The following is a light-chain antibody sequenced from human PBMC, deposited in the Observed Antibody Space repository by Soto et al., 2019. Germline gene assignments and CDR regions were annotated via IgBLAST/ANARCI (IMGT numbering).Light chain of an antibody. V-gene: IGKV3-20*01. Sequence: EIVLTQSRGTLSLSPGERATLSCRASQSINNNYLAWYQQKRGQAPRLLIYGASSRATGIPDRFSGSGSGTDFTVTISRLEPEDFAVYYCQQYGGSPRTFGQGTKVEIK. J-gene: IGKJ1*01. CDR1: QSINNNY. CDR2: GAS. CDR3: QQYGGSPRT.